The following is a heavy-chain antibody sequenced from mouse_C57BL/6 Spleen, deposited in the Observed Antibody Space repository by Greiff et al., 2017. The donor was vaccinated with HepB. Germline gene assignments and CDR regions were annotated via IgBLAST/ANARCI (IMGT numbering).Heavy chain of an antibody. D-gene: IGHD1-1*01. Sequence: DVKLVESGGGLVKPGGSLKLSCAASGFTFSDYGMHWVRQAPEKGLEWVAYISSGSSTIYYADTVKGRFTIYRDNAKNTLFLQMTSLRSEDTAMYYCARQEDYYYFDYWGQGTTLTVSS. CDR2: ISSGSSTI. J-gene: IGHJ2*01. CDR1: GFTFSDYG. CDR3: ARQEDYYYFDY. V-gene: IGHV5-17*01.